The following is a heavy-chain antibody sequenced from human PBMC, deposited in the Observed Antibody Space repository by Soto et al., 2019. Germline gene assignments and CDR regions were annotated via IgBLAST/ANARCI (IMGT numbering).Heavy chain of an antibody. CDR3: ARAGNRITIFGVATTPLLSY. CDR1: GFTFSSYE. Sequence: EVQLVESGGGLVKPGGSLRLSCAASGFTFSSYEMNWVRQAPGKGLEWVSYISSSGSTIYYADSVKGRFTISRDNAKNSLYLQMNSLRAEDTAVYYCARAGNRITIFGVATTPLLSYWGQGTLVTVSS. V-gene: IGHV3-48*03. J-gene: IGHJ4*02. CDR2: ISSSGSTI. D-gene: IGHD3-3*01.